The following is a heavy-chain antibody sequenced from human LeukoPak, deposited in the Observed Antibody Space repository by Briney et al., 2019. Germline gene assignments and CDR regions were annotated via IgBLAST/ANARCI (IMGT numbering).Heavy chain of an antibody. V-gene: IGHV3-7*03. J-gene: IGHJ5*02. Sequence: GRSLRLSCAASGFTFTNYAMHWVRQAPGKGLEWVANIKQDGSEKYYVDSVKGRFTISRDNAKNSLYLQMNSLRAEDTAVYYCARDKVGQPRPGGNWFDPWGQGTLVTVSS. CDR3: ARDKVGQPRPGGNWFDP. D-gene: IGHD1-14*01. CDR1: GFTFTNYA. CDR2: IKQDGSEK.